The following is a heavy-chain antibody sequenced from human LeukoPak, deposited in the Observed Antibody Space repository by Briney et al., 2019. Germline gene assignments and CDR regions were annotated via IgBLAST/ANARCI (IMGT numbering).Heavy chain of an antibody. CDR1: GFTFSSYA. V-gene: IGHV3-23*01. J-gene: IGHJ4*02. CDR3: AKSLIVVVRYYFDY. Sequence: GGSLRLSCVASGFTFSSYAMSWVRQAPGKGLEWVSAISGSGGSTYYADSVKGRFTISRDNSKNTLYLQMNSLRAEDTAVYYCAKSLIVVVRYYFDYWGQGTLVTVSS. D-gene: IGHD3-22*01. CDR2: ISGSGGST.